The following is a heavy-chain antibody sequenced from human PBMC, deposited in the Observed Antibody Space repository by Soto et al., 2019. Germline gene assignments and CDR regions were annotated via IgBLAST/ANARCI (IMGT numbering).Heavy chain of an antibody. CDR2: ISYDGSNK. Sequence: QVQLVESGGGVVQPGRSLRLSCAASGFTFSSYAMHWVRQAPGKGLEWVAVISYDGSNKYYADSVKGRFTISRDNSKNTLYLQMNSLRAEDTAVYYCARDSGSGXXPFSWFDPWGQGTLVTVSS. D-gene: IGHD6-19*01. CDR1: GFTFSSYA. V-gene: IGHV3-30-3*01. J-gene: IGHJ5*02. CDR3: ARDSGSGXXPFSWFDP.